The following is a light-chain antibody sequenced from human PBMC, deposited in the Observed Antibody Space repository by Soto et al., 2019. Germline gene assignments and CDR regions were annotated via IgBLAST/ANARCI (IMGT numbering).Light chain of an antibody. J-gene: IGKJ5*01. Sequence: EIVLTQSPGTLSLSPGERATLSCRASQSVSSSYLAWYQQKPGQAPRLLIYGASSRATGIPDRFSGSGSGTDFTLTISRLEPEDFAGYYCQQYCSSPRTVGQGTRLEIK. V-gene: IGKV3-20*01. CDR3: QQYCSSPRT. CDR1: QSVSSSY. CDR2: GAS.